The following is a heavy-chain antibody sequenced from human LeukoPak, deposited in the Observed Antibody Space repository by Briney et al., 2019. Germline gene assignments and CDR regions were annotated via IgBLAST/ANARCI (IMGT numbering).Heavy chain of an antibody. V-gene: IGHV1-69*05. CDR1: GGTFSSYA. Sequence: SVKVSCKASGGTFSSYAISWVRQAPGQGLEWMGGIIPIFGTANYAQKFQGRVTITTDESTSTAYMELSSLRSEDTAVYYCAGERTIAARRRSSYFDYWGQGTLVTVSS. CDR3: AGERTIAARRRSSYFDY. J-gene: IGHJ4*02. D-gene: IGHD6-13*01. CDR2: IIPIFGTA.